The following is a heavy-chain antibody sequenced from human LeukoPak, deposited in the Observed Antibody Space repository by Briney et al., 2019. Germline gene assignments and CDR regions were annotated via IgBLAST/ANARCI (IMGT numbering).Heavy chain of an antibody. CDR3: ARGYCSSTSCYGDY. CDR2: INHSGST. Sequence: PGGSLRLSCAASGFTFRSYWMRWVRQPPGKGLEWIGEINHSGSTNYNPSLKSRVTISVDTSKNQFSLKLSSVTAADTAVYYCARGYCSSTSCYGDYWGQGTLVTVSS. CDR1: GFTFRSYW. J-gene: IGHJ4*02. V-gene: IGHV4-34*01. D-gene: IGHD2-2*01.